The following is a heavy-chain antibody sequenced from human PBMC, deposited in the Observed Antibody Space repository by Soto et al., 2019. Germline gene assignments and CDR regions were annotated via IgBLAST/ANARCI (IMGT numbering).Heavy chain of an antibody. Sequence: QVQLVESGGGVVQPGRSLRHSCAASGFTFSSYGMHWVRQAPGKGLEWVAVISYDGSNKYYADSVKGRFTISRDNSKNTLYLQMNSLRAEDTAVYYCAKVQVAGAYYYYGMDVWGQGTTVTVSS. J-gene: IGHJ6*02. D-gene: IGHD6-19*01. CDR2: ISYDGSNK. V-gene: IGHV3-30*18. CDR3: AKVQVAGAYYYYGMDV. CDR1: GFTFSSYG.